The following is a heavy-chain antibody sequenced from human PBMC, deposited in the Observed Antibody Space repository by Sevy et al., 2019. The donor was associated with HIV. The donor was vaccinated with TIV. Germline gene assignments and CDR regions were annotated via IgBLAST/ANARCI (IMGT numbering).Heavy chain of an antibody. CDR1: GYSFSDYW. CDR2: IYPGDSDS. J-gene: IGHJ6*02. Sequence: GESLKISCKGSGYSFSDYWIVWVRQMPGKGLEWMGIIYPGDSDSRYSPSFQGQVTITADKSISTAYLQWSSLRASDTAMYYCARGASGTRPSYYYYGMDVWGQGTTVTVSS. V-gene: IGHV5-51*01. D-gene: IGHD3-3*01. CDR3: ARGASGTRPSYYYYGMDV.